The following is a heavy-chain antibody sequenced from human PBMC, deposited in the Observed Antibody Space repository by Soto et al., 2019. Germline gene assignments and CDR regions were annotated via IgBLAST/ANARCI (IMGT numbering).Heavy chain of an antibody. J-gene: IGHJ5*02. D-gene: IGHD3-22*01. CDR1: GFTFEDHA. Sequence: EVQLVESGGGLVQPGKSLKLSCVAIGFTFEDHAMHWIRQVPWKGLEWVAGINWNSGITGYADSVKGRFTISRDNANNSLHLEMNSLKSEDTALYYCTKGRGALTVVSNWFDTWGKGTPVTVSS. CDR2: INWNSGIT. V-gene: IGHV3-9*01. CDR3: TKGRGALTVVSNWFDT.